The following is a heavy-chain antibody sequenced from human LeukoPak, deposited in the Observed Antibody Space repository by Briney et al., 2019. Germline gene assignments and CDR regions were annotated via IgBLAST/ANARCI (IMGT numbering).Heavy chain of an antibody. CDR2: IKSKTGGGTT. CDR3: TTGEVRLHYFDY. Sequence: GGSLRLSCAASGFTFSNAWMNWVRQAPGKGLEWVGRIKSKTGGGTTDYAAPVKGRFTISRDDSKNTLYLQMNSLKTEDTAVYYCTTGEVRLHYFDYWGQGTLVTVSS. CDR1: GFTFSNAW. J-gene: IGHJ4*02. V-gene: IGHV3-15*07. D-gene: IGHD4/OR15-4a*01.